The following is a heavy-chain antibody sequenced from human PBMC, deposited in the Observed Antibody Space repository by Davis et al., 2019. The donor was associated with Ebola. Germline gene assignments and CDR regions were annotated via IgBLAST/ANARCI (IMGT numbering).Heavy chain of an antibody. Sequence: MPSETLSLTCAVSGGSISSSNWWSWVRQPPGKGLEWIGEIYHSGSTNYNPSLKSRVTISVDKSKNQFSLKLSSVTAADTAVYYCARHPYVQWLVRYFDYWGQGTLVTVSS. CDR3: ARHPYVQWLVRYFDY. CDR2: IYHSGST. D-gene: IGHD6-19*01. CDR1: GGSISSSNW. J-gene: IGHJ4*02. V-gene: IGHV4-4*02.